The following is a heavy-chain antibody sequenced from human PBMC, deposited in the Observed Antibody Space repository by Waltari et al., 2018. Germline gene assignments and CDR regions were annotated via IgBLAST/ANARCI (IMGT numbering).Heavy chain of an antibody. CDR1: GGSFSGYY. V-gene: IGHV4-34*01. D-gene: IGHD3-10*01. CDR3: AEGITMVRGEYGMDV. CDR2: LNHSGST. Sequence: QVQLQQWGAGLLKPSETLSLTCAVYGGSFSGYYWSWIRQPPGKGLEWIGELNHSGSTNYNPSLKSRVTISVDTSKNQFSLKLSAVTAADTAVYYCAEGITMVRGEYGMDVWGQGTTVTVSS. J-gene: IGHJ6*02.